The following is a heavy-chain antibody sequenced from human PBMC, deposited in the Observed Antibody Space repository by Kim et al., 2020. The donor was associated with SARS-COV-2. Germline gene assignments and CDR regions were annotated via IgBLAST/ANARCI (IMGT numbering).Heavy chain of an antibody. V-gene: IGHV3-33*01. CDR1: GFTFSSYG. D-gene: IGHD1-26*01. Sequence: GGSLRLSCAASGFTFSSYGMHWVRQAPGKGLEWVAVIWYDGSNKYYGDSVKGRFTISRDNSKNTLYLQMNSLRAEDTAVYYCARDPPSEWVTETDYYYYGMDVWGQGTTVTVSS. CDR3: ARDPPSEWVTETDYYYYGMDV. CDR2: IWYDGSNK. J-gene: IGHJ6*02.